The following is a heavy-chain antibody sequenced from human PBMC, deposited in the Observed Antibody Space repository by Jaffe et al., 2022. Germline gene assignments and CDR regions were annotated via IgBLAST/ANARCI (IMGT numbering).Heavy chain of an antibody. CDR1: GGSISSGSYY. J-gene: IGHJ5*02. CDR3: ARDGEPKYYDILTGYYNWFDP. V-gene: IGHV4-61*02. Sequence: QVQLQESGPGLVKPSQTLSLTCTVSGGSISSGSYYWSWIRQPAGKGLEWIGRIYTSGSTNYNPSLKSRVTISVDTSKNQFSLKLSSVTAADTAVYYCARDGEPKYYDILTGYYNWFDPWGQGTLVTVSS. D-gene: IGHD3-9*01. CDR2: IYTSGST.